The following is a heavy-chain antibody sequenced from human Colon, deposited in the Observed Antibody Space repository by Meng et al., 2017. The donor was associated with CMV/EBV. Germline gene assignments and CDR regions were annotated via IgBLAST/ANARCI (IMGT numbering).Heavy chain of an antibody. CDR1: GFTFSSSW. CDR2: LTSDGRTT. Sequence: GGPLRPSCAASGFTFSSSWLHWVRQVPGKGLEWVSRLTSDGRTTYADSVKGRFTISRDDATSTLYLQMNSLRAEDTAVYYCARDGSYNFDYWGQGTLVTVSS. J-gene: IGHJ4*02. V-gene: IGHV3-74*03. D-gene: IGHD1-26*01. CDR3: ARDGSYNFDY.